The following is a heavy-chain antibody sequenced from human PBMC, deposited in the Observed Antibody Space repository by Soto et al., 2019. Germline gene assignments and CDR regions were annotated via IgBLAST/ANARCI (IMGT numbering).Heavy chain of an antibody. CDR3: VKDESINWYSGHFRH. CDR1: GFTFDDYA. Sequence: PGGSLRLSCAASGFTFDDYAVHWVRQVPGKGLEWVSGINWNSGSIGYGDSVKGRFAISRDNAKNSLHLQMNSLSAEDTAFYYCVKDESINWYSGHFRHWGQGTLFTVSS. CDR2: INWNSGSI. D-gene: IGHD6-13*01. V-gene: IGHV3-9*01. J-gene: IGHJ1*01.